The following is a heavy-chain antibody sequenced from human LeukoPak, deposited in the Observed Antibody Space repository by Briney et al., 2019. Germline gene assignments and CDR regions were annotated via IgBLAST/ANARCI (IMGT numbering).Heavy chain of an antibody. V-gene: IGHV3-72*01. Sequence: GGSLRLSCAASGFTFSDHYMDWVRQAPGKGLEWVGRIRNKAKSYTTEYAESVKGRFTISRDDSKNSLYLQMNSLKTEDTAVYYCARVGDYYDSNGYSVDAFDIWGQGTMVTVSS. J-gene: IGHJ3*02. D-gene: IGHD3-22*01. CDR1: GFTFSDHY. CDR2: IRNKAKSYTT. CDR3: ARVGDYYDSNGYSVDAFDI.